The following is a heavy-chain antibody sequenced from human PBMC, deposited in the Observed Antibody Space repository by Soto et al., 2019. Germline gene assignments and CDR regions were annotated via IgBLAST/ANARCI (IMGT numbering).Heavy chain of an antibody. Sequence: SETLSLTCTVSGGSIDSYYWTWIRQSPGKGLEWIGCIHYSGSTNYNPSLKSRVTISVDTSKNQFSLRLTSVTAADTAMYYCAREGNYDSTGSYFFQPFNFWGRGTLVTVSS. CDR1: GGSIDSYY. CDR3: AREGNYDSTGSYFFQPFNF. CDR2: IHYSGST. V-gene: IGHV4-59*01. J-gene: IGHJ2*01. D-gene: IGHD3-22*01.